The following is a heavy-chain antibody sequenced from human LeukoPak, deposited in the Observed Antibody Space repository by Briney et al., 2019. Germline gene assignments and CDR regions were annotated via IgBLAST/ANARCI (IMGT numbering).Heavy chain of an antibody. CDR2: IYPNSGGT. D-gene: IGHD3-22*01. J-gene: IGHJ4*02. V-gene: IGHV1-2*02. Sequence: ASVKVSCKASGYTFTGYYMHWVRQAPGQGLEWMGWIYPNSGGTNYAQKFQGRVTMTRDTSISTAYMELSRLRSDDTAVYYCARGGFHYYDSSGYGGDYWGQGTLVTVSS. CDR3: ARGGFHYYDSSGYGGDY. CDR1: GYTFTGYY.